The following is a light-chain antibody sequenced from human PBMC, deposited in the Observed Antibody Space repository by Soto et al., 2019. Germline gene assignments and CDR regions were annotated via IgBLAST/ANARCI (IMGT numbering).Light chain of an antibody. CDR1: QGIRND. J-gene: IGKJ1*01. CDR2: KAS. V-gene: IGKV1-5*03. CDR3: QQYSSYWT. Sequence: DIQMTQSPSSLSASVGDRVTITCRASQGIRNDLGWYQQKPGKAPKLLIYKASTLKSGVPSRFSGSGSGTEFTLTITSLQPDDFATYYCQQYSSYWTFGQGTKVDIK.